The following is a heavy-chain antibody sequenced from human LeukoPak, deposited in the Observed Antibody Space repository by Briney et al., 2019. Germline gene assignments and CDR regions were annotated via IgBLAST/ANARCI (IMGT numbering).Heavy chain of an antibody. CDR2: ISSSSSYI. D-gene: IGHD3-10*01. V-gene: IGHV3-21*04. CDR1: GFTFSSYN. Sequence: GGSLRLSFAASGFTFSSYNMNWVRQAPGKGLEWVSSISSSSSYIYYADSVKGRFSISRDNAKNSLYLQMNSLRAEDTALYYCARGALGELLSSFDYWGQGTLVTVSS. CDR3: ARGALGELLSSFDY. J-gene: IGHJ4*02.